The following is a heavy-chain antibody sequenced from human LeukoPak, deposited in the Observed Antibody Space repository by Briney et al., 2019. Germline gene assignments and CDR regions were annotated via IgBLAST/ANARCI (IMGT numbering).Heavy chain of an antibody. Sequence: GGSLRLSCAASGFTFSSYSMTWVRQAPGKGLEWVSSISSSSSYIYYADSVKGRFTISRDNAKNSLYLQMNSLRAEDTAVYYCARDVSSIVGAHKYYFDYWGQGTLVTISS. CDR1: GFTFSSYS. J-gene: IGHJ4*02. CDR3: ARDVSSIVGAHKYYFDY. CDR2: ISSSSSYI. D-gene: IGHD1-26*01. V-gene: IGHV3-21*01.